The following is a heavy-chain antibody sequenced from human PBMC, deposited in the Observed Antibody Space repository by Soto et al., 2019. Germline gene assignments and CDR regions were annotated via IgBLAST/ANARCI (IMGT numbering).Heavy chain of an antibody. V-gene: IGHV1-8*01. CDR2: MNPNSGNT. J-gene: IGHJ6*01. D-gene: IGHD3-3*01. CDR1: GYGKTGDH. CDR3: ARSIFGVGIRGCYSGMAV. Sequence: GYGKTGDHGGWLSMAPGPGLEWMGWMNPNSGNTGYAQKFQGRVTMTRNTSISTAYMELSSLRSEDTAVYYCARSIFGVGIRGCYSGMAVWGKGTS.